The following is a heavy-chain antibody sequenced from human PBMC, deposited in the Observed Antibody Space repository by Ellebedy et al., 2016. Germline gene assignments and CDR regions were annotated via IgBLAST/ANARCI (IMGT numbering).Heavy chain of an antibody. CDR1: GGSISSYY. J-gene: IGHJ4*02. D-gene: IGHD6-13*01. V-gene: IGHV4-59*08. CDR2: IYYTGTT. Sequence: SETLSLTCTVSGGSISSYYWSWIRQPPGKGMEWIGMIYYTGTTYYSPSLRSRVTISVDTSKSQFSLKVSSVTAADTAVYYCVRLRINSSSWVWGQGTLVTVSS. CDR3: VRLRINSSSWV.